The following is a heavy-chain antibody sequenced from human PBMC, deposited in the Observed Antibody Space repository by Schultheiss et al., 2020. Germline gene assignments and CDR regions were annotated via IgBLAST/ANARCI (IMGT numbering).Heavy chain of an antibody. D-gene: IGHD6-19*01. J-gene: IGHJ4*02. V-gene: IGHV3-21*01. CDR2: ISSSSSYI. Sequence: GGSLRLSCAASGFTFSSSWMHWVRQAPGKGLEWVSSISSSSSYIYYADSVKGRFTISRDNAKNSLYLQMNSLRAEDTAVYYCARDRPIAVAGMLDYWGQGTLVTVSS. CDR3: ARDRPIAVAGMLDY. CDR1: GFTFSSSW.